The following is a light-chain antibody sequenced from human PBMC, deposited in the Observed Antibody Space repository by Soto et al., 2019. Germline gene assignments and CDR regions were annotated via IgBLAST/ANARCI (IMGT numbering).Light chain of an antibody. V-gene: IGLV1-40*01. J-gene: IGLJ1*01. CDR3: QSYDRSLSGSRV. Sequence: QSVLTQPPSVSGAPGQRVTISCTGSSSNIGAGYDVHWYQQLPGTAPKLLIYVNSNRPSGVPDRFSGSKSGTSASLAITGLQAEDGADYYCQSYDRSLSGSRVFGTGTKVTVL. CDR2: VNS. CDR1: SSNIGAGYD.